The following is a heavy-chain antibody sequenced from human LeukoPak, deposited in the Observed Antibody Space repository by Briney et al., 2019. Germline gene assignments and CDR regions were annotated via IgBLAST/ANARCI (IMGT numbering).Heavy chain of an antibody. CDR2: MNQDGSEK. Sequence: GRSLRLSCAASGFTFSGYWMGWVRQAPGMGLDWVASMNQDGSEKYYVDSVKGRFTISRDNAKNSLYLQMNSLRAEDTAVYYCAELGITMIGGVWGKGTTVTISS. J-gene: IGHJ6*04. CDR1: GFTFSGYW. V-gene: IGHV3-7*01. CDR3: AELGITMIGGV. D-gene: IGHD3-10*02.